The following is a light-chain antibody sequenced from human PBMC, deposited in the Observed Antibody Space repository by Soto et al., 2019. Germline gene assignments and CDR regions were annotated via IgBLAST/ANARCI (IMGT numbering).Light chain of an antibody. J-gene: IGKJ4*01. CDR3: QEYYTSRLT. CDR1: QSISYSSNNRNY. V-gene: IGKV4-1*01. CDR2: WAS. Sequence: DFVMTQSPHSLAVSLGERATINCKSSQSISYSSNNRNYLAWYQVKPGQPPKLLINWASTRESGVPGRFSGSGSGTDFTLTISSLQAEDVAVYYCQEYYTSRLTFGGGTKVEIK.